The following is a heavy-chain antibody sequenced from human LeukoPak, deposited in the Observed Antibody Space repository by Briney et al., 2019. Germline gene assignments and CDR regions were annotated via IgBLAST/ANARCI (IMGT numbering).Heavy chain of an antibody. V-gene: IGHV3-33*01. D-gene: IGHD5-18*01. CDR1: GFTFSSNG. J-gene: IGHJ4*02. CDR2: IWYDGSNK. CDR3: ARDSGDSYGSPFDY. Sequence: GGSLRLSCAASGFTFSSNGMHWVRGAPGKGLEWVAVIWYDGSNKYYADSVKGRFTISRDNSKNTLYLQMNSLRAEDTAVYCCARDSGDSYGSPFDYWGQGTLVTVSS.